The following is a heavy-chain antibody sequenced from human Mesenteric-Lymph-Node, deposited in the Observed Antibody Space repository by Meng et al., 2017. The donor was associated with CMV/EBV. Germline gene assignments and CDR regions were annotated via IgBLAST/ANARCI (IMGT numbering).Heavy chain of an antibody. V-gene: IGHV4-39*07. D-gene: IGHD3-3*01. CDR2: IYYSGST. CDR3: ARDLIRFLEWLASPDAFDI. CDR1: GGSISSSSYY. J-gene: IGHJ3*02. Sequence: SETLSLTCTVSGGSISSSSYYWGWIRQPPGKGLEWIGSIYYSGSTYYNPSLKSRVTISVDTSKNQFSLKLSSVTAADTAVYYCARDLIRFLEWLASPDAFDIWGQGTMVTVSS.